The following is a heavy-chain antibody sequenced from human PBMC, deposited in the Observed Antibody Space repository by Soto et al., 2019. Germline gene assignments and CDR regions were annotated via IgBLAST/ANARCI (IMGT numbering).Heavy chain of an antibody. CDR2: MNPNSGNT. D-gene: IGHD2-15*01. CDR1: GYTFTSYD. V-gene: IGHV1-8*01. J-gene: IGHJ4*02. CDR3: ATVLGYFSGGSCYSDY. Sequence: QVQLVQSGAEVKKPGASAKVSCKASGYTFTSYDINWVRQATGQGLEWMGWMNPNSGNTGYAQKFQGRVTMTRNTSISTAYMELSSLRSEDTAVYYCATVLGYFSGGSCYSDYWGQGTLVTVSS.